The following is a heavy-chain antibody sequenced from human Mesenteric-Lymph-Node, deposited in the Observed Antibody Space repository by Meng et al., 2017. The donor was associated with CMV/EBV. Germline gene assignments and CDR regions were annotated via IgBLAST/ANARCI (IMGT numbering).Heavy chain of an antibody. J-gene: IGHJ4*02. D-gene: IGHD2-8*02. Sequence: LSLTCAASGFTFSSSWMTWVRQAPGKGLVWVSLISNDGITTAYADSVKGRFTISRDNAKNTLYLQMNSLRAEDTAVYYCARDYWRRLDYWGQGTLVTVSS. CDR3: ARDYWRRLDY. V-gene: IGHV3-74*01. CDR2: ISNDGITT. CDR1: GFTFSSSW.